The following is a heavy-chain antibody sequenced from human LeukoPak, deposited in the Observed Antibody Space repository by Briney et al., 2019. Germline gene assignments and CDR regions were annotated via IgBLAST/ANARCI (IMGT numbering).Heavy chain of an antibody. J-gene: IGHJ4*02. CDR1: GFTFSSYS. CDR2: ISSSSSYI. Sequence: PGGSLRLSCAASGFTFSSYSMNWVRQAPGKGLEWVSSISSSSSYIYYADSVKGRFTISRDNAKNSLYLQMNSLRAEDTAVYYCARDVRVMGYFDLNFDYWGQGTLVTVPS. CDR3: ARDVRVMGYFDLNFDY. D-gene: IGHD3-9*01. V-gene: IGHV3-21*01.